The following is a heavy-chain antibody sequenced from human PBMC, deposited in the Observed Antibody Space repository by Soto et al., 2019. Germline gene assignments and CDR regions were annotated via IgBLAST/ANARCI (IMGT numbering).Heavy chain of an antibody. J-gene: IGHJ6*03. CDR1: GYTFTSYD. Sequence: ASVKVSCKASGYTFTSYDINWVRQATGQGLEWMGWMNPNSGNAGYAQKFQGRVTMTRNTSISTAYMELSSLRSEDTAVYYCARAAGRNYDILTGYYSNYYYYMDVWG. D-gene: IGHD3-9*01. CDR3: ARAAGRNYDILTGYYSNYYYYMDV. V-gene: IGHV1-8*01. CDR2: MNPNSGNA.